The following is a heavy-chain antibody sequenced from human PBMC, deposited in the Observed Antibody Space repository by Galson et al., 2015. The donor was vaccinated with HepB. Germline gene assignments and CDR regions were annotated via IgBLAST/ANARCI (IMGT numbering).Heavy chain of an antibody. CDR2: IYWDDDN. CDR3: AHGSGWLFDY. D-gene: IGHD6-19*01. Sequence: PALVKPTQTRTLTWTFFGFSLPSNAVGVGWIRQPPGKALEWLALIYWDDDNHYSPSLKSRLSITKDTSKNQVVLTMTNMDPVDTATYYCAHGSGWLFDYWGQGTLVPVSS. CDR1: GFSLPSNAVG. V-gene: IGHV2-5*02. J-gene: IGHJ4*02.